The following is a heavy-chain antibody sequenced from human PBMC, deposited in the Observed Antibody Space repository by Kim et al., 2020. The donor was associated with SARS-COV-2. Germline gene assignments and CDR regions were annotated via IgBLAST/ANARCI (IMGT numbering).Heavy chain of an antibody. CDR2: ISWNSGSI. Sequence: LSLTCAASGFTFDDYAMHWVRQAPGKGLEWVSGISWNSGSIGYADSVKGRFTISRDNAKNSLYLQMNSLRAEDTALYYCAKTLSPYYGSGSYYKGFD. CDR3: AKTLSPYYGSGSYYKGFD. J-gene: IGHJ4*01. CDR1: GFTFDDYA. D-gene: IGHD3-10*01. V-gene: IGHV3-9*01.